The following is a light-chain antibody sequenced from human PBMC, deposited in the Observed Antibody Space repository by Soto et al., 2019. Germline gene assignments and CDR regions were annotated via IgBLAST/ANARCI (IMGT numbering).Light chain of an antibody. CDR3: QSYDSSLSGHVV. CDR2: GNS. V-gene: IGLV1-40*01. CDR1: SSNIGAGYD. J-gene: IGLJ2*01. Sequence: QAVVTQPPSVSGAPGQRVTISCTGTSSNIGAGYDVHWYQQFPGTAPKLLIFGNSNRPSGVPDRFSGSKSGTSASLAITGLQAEDEANYYCQSYDSSLSGHVVFGGGTKLTVL.